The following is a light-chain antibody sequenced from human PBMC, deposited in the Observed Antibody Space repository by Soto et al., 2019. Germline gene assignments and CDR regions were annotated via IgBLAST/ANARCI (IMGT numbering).Light chain of an antibody. CDR1: QSVSSSY. V-gene: IGKV3-20*01. J-gene: IGKJ1*01. CDR2: GAS. Sequence: EIVLTQSPGTLSLSPGERATLSCRASQSVSSSYLAWYQQKPGQASRLLIYGASSRATGIPDRFSGSGSGTDFTLTISRLEPEDFAVYYCQQYGSSPLWTFGQGTKVEIK. CDR3: QQYGSSPLWT.